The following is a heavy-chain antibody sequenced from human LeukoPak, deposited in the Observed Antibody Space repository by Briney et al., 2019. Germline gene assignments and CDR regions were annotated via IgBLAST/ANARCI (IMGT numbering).Heavy chain of an antibody. D-gene: IGHD4-11*01. Sequence: SQTLSLTCAISGDSVSNNSVAWNWIRQSPSRGLEWLGRTYYRSKWYNDYAVSMESRITINPDTSKNHFSLQLNSVTPEDTAVYYCARGHSRLFDFWGQGTLVTASS. J-gene: IGHJ4*02. CDR3: ARGHSRLFDF. CDR2: TYYRSKWYN. V-gene: IGHV6-1*01. CDR1: GDSVSNNSVA.